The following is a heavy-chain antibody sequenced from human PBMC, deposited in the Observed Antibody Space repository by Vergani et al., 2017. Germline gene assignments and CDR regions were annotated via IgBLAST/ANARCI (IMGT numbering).Heavy chain of an antibody. CDR3: AKDWSNGGSGWYIISAQNWFDP. Sequence: EVQLVESGGGLIQPGGSLRLSCAASGFTVSSNYMSWVRQAPGKGLEWVSVIYSGGSTYYADSVKGRFTISRDNSKNTLYLQMNSLRAEDTAVYYCAKDWSNGGSGWYIISAQNWFDPWGQGTLVTVSS. CDR2: IYSGGST. J-gene: IGHJ5*02. D-gene: IGHD6-19*01. CDR1: GFTVSSNY. V-gene: IGHV3-53*01.